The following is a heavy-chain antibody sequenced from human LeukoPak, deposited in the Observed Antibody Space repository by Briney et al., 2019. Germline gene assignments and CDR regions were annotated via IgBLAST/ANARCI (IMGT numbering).Heavy chain of an antibody. Sequence: GGSLRLSCAASGFTFSSYAMHWVRQAPGKGLEYVSAISSNGGSTYYANSVKGRFTISRDNSKNTLYLQMGSLRAEDMAVYYCARDRIVTIFGVVSPRWYYMDVWGKGTTVTVSS. CDR1: GFTFSSYA. V-gene: IGHV3-64*01. CDR2: ISSNGGST. J-gene: IGHJ6*03. CDR3: ARDRIVTIFGVVSPRWYYMDV. D-gene: IGHD3-3*01.